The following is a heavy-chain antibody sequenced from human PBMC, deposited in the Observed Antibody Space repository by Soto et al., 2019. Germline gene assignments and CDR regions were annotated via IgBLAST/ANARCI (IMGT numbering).Heavy chain of an antibody. J-gene: IGHJ6*02. Sequence: PGESLKISCKGSGYSFTSYWIGWVRQMPGKGLEWMGIIYSDASDTTYSPSFPGQVTISAYKSITTPSLQRSSLSASDTAMYYCARQQGGSYCFIYGVDVWGQGTTVTVSS. CDR1: GYSFTSYW. D-gene: IGHD1-26*01. CDR3: ARQQGGSYCFIYGVDV. CDR2: IYSDASDT. V-gene: IGHV5-51*01.